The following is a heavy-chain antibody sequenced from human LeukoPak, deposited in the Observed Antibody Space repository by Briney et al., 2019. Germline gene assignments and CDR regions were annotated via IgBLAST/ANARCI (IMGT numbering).Heavy chain of an antibody. J-gene: IGHJ4*02. D-gene: IGHD2-2*01. Sequence: GGSLRLSCAASGFTFSSYEMNWVRQAPGKGLEWVSYISSSGSTIYYADSVKGRFTISRDNAKNSLYLQMNSLRAEDTAVYYCASSVVPAAIPFDYWGQGTLVTVSS. CDR2: ISSSGSTI. CDR1: GFTFSSYE. CDR3: ASSVVPAAIPFDY. V-gene: IGHV3-48*03.